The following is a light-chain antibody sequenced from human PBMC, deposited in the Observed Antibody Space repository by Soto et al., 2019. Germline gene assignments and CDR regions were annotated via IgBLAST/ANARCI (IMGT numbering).Light chain of an antibody. CDR1: QSVSNIY. CDR2: GAS. J-gene: IGKJ2*01. V-gene: IGKV3-20*01. CDR3: QQRDT. Sequence: EIVLTQSPGTLSLSPGERATLSCRASQSVSNIYLAWYQQKSGQAPRLLIYGASSRATGIPDRFSGSGSGTDFTLTISRLEPEDFAVYYCQQRDTFGQGTKLEIK.